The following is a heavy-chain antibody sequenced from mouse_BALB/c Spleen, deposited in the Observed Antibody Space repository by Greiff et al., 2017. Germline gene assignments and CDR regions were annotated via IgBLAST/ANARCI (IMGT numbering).Heavy chain of an antibody. CDR1: SYTFTDYA. CDR2: ISTYYGNT. CDR3: ARYCYWYFDV. Sequence: VQLQQSGPELVRPGVSVKISCKGSSYTFTDYAMHWVKQSHAKSLEWIGVISTYYGNTNYNQKFKGKATMTVDKSSSTAYMELARLTSEDSAVYYCARYCYWYFDVWGAGTTVTVSS. V-gene: IGHV1-67*01. D-gene: IGHD5-1*01. J-gene: IGHJ1*01.